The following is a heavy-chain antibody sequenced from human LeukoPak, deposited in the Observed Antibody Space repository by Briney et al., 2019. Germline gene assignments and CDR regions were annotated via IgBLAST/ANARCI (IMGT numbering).Heavy chain of an antibody. CDR2: IYDRGST. CDR3: ARVPRIATNYYGMDV. Sequence: PSETLSLTCTVSGASINSSNFYWGWIRQPPGKGLEWIANIYDRGSTYYNPSLKSRVTISVDTSKNQFSLRLSSVTAAGTAVYYCARVPRIATNYYGMDVWGQGTTVTVSS. J-gene: IGHJ6*02. CDR1: GASINSSNFY. V-gene: IGHV4-39*01. D-gene: IGHD6-13*01.